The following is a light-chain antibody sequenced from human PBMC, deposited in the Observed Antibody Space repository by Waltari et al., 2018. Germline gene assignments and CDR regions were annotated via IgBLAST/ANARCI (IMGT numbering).Light chain of an antibody. CDR3: QSADASGTYKL. Sequence: SSELTQPPSVSVSPGQTARITCSGDALPRQFASWYQQKPGQAPVLVIYKDTGRPSEIPERFAGSSSGKTVTLTISGVQAEDEADYYCQSADASGTYKLFGGGTKLTVL. V-gene: IGLV3-25*03. CDR1: ALPRQF. CDR2: KDT. J-gene: IGLJ2*01.